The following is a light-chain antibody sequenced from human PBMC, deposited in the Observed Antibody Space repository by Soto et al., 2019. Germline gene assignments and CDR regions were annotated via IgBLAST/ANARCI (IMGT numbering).Light chain of an antibody. Sequence: QMTQSPSSLSASVGDRVTITCRASQDISNYLAWYQQKPGGAPKLLIYEASTVQSGVPSRFSGSGSGADFTLTISSLQPEDVAIYYCQKYNDAPRTFGQGTRVEMK. CDR3: QKYNDAPRT. J-gene: IGKJ1*01. V-gene: IGKV1-27*01. CDR1: QDISNY. CDR2: EAS.